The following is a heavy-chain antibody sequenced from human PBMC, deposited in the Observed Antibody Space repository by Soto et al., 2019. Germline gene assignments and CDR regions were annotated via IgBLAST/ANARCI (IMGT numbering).Heavy chain of an antibody. D-gene: IGHD3-3*01. CDR2: INPSGGST. CDR3: ARVTGFWSGYYSDY. V-gene: IGHV1-46*01. Sequence: ASVKVSCKASGYTFTSYYMQWVRQAPGQGLEWMGIINPSGGSTSYAQKFQGRVTMTRDTSPSTVYMELSNLRSEDTAVYYCARVTGFWSGYYSDYWGQGTLVTVYS. J-gene: IGHJ4*02. CDR1: GYTFTSYY.